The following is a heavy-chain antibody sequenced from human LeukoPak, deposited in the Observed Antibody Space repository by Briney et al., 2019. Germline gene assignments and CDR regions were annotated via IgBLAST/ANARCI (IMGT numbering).Heavy chain of an antibody. CDR2: ISAYNGNT. D-gene: IGHD5-18*01. CDR3: ARAGIQLWLLANFDY. J-gene: IGHJ4*02. CDR1: GYTFSSHS. Sequence: GASVKVSCKTSGYTFSSHSMNWVRQAPGQGLEWMGWISAYNGNTNYAQKLQGRVTMTTDTSTSTAYMELRSLRSDDTAVYYCARAGIQLWLLANFDYWGQGTLVTVSS. V-gene: IGHV1-18*01.